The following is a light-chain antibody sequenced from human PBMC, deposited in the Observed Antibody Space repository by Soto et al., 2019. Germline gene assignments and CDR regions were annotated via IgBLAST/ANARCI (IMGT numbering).Light chain of an antibody. V-gene: IGKV3-20*01. CDR3: QQYGSSPWT. CDR1: QSITNNY. Sequence: EIVLTQSPGTLSLSPGERATPSCRASQSITNNYLAWYQQRPGQAPRLLIYLASNRAAGIPDRFSGSGSGADFTLTINRLEPEDFAVYHCQQYGSSPWTFGQGTKVDIK. J-gene: IGKJ1*01. CDR2: LAS.